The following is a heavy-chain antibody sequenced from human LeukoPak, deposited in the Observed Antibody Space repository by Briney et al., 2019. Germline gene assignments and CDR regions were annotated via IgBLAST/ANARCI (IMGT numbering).Heavy chain of an antibody. D-gene: IGHD4-23*01. CDR1: GGSINGYY. Sequence: SETLSLTGTVSGGSINGYYWTWIRLPPGKELEWSGYMYYSGSTNYNPSLKSRVTMSVDTPKNQFSLKVSAVTAADTAVYYCATLNYGGKSNDAFDLWGQGTMVTVSS. V-gene: IGHV4-59*01. CDR2: MYYSGST. CDR3: ATLNYGGKSNDAFDL. J-gene: IGHJ3*01.